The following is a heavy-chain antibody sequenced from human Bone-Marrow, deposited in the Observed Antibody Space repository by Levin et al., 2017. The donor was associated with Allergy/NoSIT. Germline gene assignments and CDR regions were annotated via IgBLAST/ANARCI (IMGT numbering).Heavy chain of an antibody. CDR3: AGNQGQWLNFFGY. D-gene: IGHD6-19*01. CDR2: IKSDESST. V-gene: IGHV3-74*01. CDR1: GFTFSNYW. Sequence: LGESLKISCAASGFTFSNYWMHWVRQAPGKGLVWVSGIKSDESSTTYADPVKGRFTISRDNAKNTLYLQMDRLRAEDTAVYYCAGNQGQWLNFFGYWGQGILVTVSS. J-gene: IGHJ4*02.